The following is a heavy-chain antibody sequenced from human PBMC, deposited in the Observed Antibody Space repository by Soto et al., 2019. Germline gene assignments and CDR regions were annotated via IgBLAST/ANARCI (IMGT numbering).Heavy chain of an antibody. CDR1: GYTFTSYY. J-gene: IGHJ6*02. V-gene: IGHV1-46*01. CDR2: INPSGGST. CDR3: AREKMGGGDVWSPVPRDYYGMDV. Sequence: ASVKVSCKASGYTFTSYYMHWVRQAPGQGLEWMGIINPSGGSTSYAQKFQGRVTMTRDTSTSTVYMELSSLRSEDTAVYYCAREKMGGGDVWSPVPRDYYGMDVWGQGTTVTVSS. D-gene: IGHD3-16*01.